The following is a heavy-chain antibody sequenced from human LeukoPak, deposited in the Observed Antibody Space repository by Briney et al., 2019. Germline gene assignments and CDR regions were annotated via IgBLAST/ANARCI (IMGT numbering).Heavy chain of an antibody. Sequence: GGSLRLSCAASGFTFSGFSMSWVRQSPTKGLEWVANIKQDGSERYYVDSVKGRFTISRDNDKNSLSLQMNNLRVEDTAVYYCARAGSHWHYVYWGQGTVVTVSS. D-gene: IGHD3-10*01. V-gene: IGHV3-7*01. CDR1: GFTFSGFS. CDR3: ARAGSHWHYVY. J-gene: IGHJ4*02. CDR2: IKQDGSER.